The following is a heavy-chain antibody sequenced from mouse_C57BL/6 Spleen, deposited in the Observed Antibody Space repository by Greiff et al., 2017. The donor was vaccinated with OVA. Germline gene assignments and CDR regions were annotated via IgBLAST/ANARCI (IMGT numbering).Heavy chain of an antibody. V-gene: IGHV1-69*01. Sequence: QVQLQQSGAELVMPGASVKLSCKASGYTFTSYWMHWVKQRPGQGLEWIGEIDPSDSYTNYNQKFKGKSTLTVDKSSSTAYMQLSSLTSEDSAVYYCARSNYSPDYWGQGTTLTVSS. CDR1: GYTFTSYW. J-gene: IGHJ2*01. D-gene: IGHD2-12*01. CDR2: IDPSDSYT. CDR3: ARSNYSPDY.